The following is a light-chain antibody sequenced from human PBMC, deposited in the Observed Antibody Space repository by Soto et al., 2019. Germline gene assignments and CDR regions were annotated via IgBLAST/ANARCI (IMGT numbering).Light chain of an antibody. Sequence: EIVMTQSPATLFVYPGERVTLSCRASHNVFTNLAWYQHKPGQAPRLLIYGASTRAAGIPARFSGSGSGTGFTLTISSLQSEDFAFYYCQQYNDWPLPTFGGGTKVEIK. CDR3: QQYNDWPLPT. J-gene: IGKJ4*01. V-gene: IGKV3-15*01. CDR2: GAS. CDR1: HNVFTN.